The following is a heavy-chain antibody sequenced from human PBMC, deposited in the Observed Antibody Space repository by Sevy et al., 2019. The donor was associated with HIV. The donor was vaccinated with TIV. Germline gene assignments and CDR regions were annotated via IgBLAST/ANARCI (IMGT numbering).Heavy chain of an antibody. V-gene: IGHV3-15*01. D-gene: IGHD4-17*01. CDR1: GFTFSNAW. CDR2: FNSKTDGGTT. CDR3: TTDTVTTGAFDI. Sequence: GGSLRLSCAASGFTFSNAWMSWVRQAPVKGLEWVGRFNSKTDGGTTDYAAPVKGRFTISRDDSKNTLYLQMNSLKTEDTAVYCCTTDTVTTGAFDIWGQGTMVTVSS. J-gene: IGHJ3*02.